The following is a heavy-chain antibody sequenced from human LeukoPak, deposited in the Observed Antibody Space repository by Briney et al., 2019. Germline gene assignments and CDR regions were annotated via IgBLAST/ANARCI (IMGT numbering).Heavy chain of an antibody. D-gene: IGHD2/OR15-2a*01. CDR1: GFTFSSYW. Sequence: GGSLRLSCAASGFTFSSYWMGWVRQAPGRGLEWVANIKEDGSDIDYVDSLKGRFTISRDNARNSLYLQMNSLRAEDTAVYYCATVNNWHFDLWGRGTLATVSS. CDR3: ATVNNWHFDL. J-gene: IGHJ2*01. CDR2: IKEDGSDI. V-gene: IGHV3-7*05.